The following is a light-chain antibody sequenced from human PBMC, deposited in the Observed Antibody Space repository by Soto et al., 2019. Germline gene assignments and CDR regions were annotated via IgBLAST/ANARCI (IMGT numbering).Light chain of an antibody. CDR1: QSVGSY. V-gene: IGKV3-11*01. CDR2: GAS. CDR3: LQRSIGFT. Sequence: EIVLTQSPATLSLSPGERATLSSRASQSVGSYLAWYQQKRGQAPRLLIYGASNRAPGIPARFSGSGSATDFTLTISSLEPEDFAVYHCLQRSIGFTFGPGTKVDGK. J-gene: IGKJ3*01.